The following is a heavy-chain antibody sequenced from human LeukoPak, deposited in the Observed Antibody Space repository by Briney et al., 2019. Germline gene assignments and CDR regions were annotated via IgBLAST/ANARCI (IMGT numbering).Heavy chain of an antibody. J-gene: IGHJ5*02. CDR3: ARHLGGSGYYYNWFDP. CDR2: IHYTGST. V-gene: IGHV4-59*08. D-gene: IGHD3-22*01. Sequence: PSETLSLTRSVSGGSISTSNYWSWIRQPPGRGLEWIGYIHYTGSTNYNPSLKSRVTISVDTSKNQFSLKLSSVTAADTAVYYCARHLGGSGYYYNWFDPWGQGTLVTVSS. CDR1: GGSISTSNY.